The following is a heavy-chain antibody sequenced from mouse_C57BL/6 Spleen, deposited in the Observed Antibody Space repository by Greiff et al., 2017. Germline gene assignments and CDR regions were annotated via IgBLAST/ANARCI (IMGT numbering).Heavy chain of an antibody. CDR2: ISYDGSN. Sequence: VQLKESGPGLVKPSPSLSLTCSVTGYSITSGYYWNWLRQFPGNKLEWMGYISYDGSNNYNPSLKNRISITRDTSKNQCFLKLNSVTTEDTATYYCARSRHYYGGPLGYWGQGTLVTVSA. CDR3: ARSRHYYGGPLGY. D-gene: IGHD1-1*01. CDR1: GYSITSGYY. V-gene: IGHV3-6*01. J-gene: IGHJ3*01.